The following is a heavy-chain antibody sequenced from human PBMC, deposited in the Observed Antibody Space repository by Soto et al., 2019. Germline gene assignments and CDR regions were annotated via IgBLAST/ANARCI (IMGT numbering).Heavy chain of an antibody. D-gene: IGHD3-22*01. CDR1: GFTFSRYN. V-gene: IGHV3-48*02. Sequence: EVQLVESGGGLAQPGGSLRLSCAGSGFTFSRYNMNWVRQTPGKGLEWIAHISPGSSSIYYTDSVEGRFTISRDNAKNSLFLQMNSLRDEDTAVYYCARGDNSDYYYFLGYWGQGTLVTVSS. CDR3: ARGDNSDYYYFLGY. J-gene: IGHJ4*02. CDR2: ISPGSSSI.